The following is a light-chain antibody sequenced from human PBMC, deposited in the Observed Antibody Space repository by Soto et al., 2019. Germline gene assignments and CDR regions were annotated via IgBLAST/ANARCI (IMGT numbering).Light chain of an antibody. CDR1: QSVSSN. CDR2: GAS. CDR3: QQYGSSFAT. V-gene: IGKV3-20*01. J-gene: IGKJ1*01. Sequence: IVLTQSPGTLSLSPGEIATLSCRASQSVSSNLAWYRQTPGQAPRLLIYGASTRATDTPARFSGSGSGTDFTLTISRVEPADFAVYYCQQYGSSFATFGQGTQVE.